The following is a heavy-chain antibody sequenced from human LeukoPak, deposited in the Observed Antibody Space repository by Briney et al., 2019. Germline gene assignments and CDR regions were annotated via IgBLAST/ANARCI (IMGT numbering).Heavy chain of an antibody. J-gene: IGHJ2*01. V-gene: IGHV4-4*07. CDR1: GGSISSYY. D-gene: IGHD4-17*01. CDR3: ARCDLLLDYGDYDPWYFDL. CDR2: IYTSGST. Sequence: PSETLSLTCTVSGGSISSYYWSWIRQPAGKGLEWIGRIYTSGSTNYNPSLKSRVTMSVDTSKNQFSLKLSSVTAADTAVYYCARCDLLLDYGDYDPWYFDLWGRGTLVTVSS.